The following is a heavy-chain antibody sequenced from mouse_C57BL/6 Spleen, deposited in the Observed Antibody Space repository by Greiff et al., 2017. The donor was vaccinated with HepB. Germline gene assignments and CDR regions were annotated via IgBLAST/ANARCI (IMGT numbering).Heavy chain of an antibody. CDR2: IYPGDGDT. Sequence: QVQLQQSGPELVKPGASVKISCKASGYAFSSSWMNWVKQRPGKGPEWIGRIYPGDGDTNYNGKFKGKATLTADKSSSTAYMQLSSLTSEDSAVYFCARQNLGNYFDYWGQGTTLTVSS. J-gene: IGHJ2*01. V-gene: IGHV1-82*01. CDR3: ARQNLGNYFDY. CDR1: GYAFSSSW.